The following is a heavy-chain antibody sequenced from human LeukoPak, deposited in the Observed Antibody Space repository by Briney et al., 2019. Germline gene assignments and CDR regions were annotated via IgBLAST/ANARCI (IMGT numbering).Heavy chain of an antibody. CDR2: ISGSGGST. V-gene: IGHV3-23*01. CDR1: GFTFSSYA. J-gene: IGHJ4*02. CDR3: AKYSSGWYEMGYFDY. D-gene: IGHD6-19*01. Sequence: GGSLRLSCAASGFTFSSYAMSWVRQAPGKGLEWVSAISGSGGSTYYADSVKGRFTISRDNSKNTLYLRMNSLRAEDTAVYYCAKYSSGWYEMGYFDYWGQGTLVTVSS.